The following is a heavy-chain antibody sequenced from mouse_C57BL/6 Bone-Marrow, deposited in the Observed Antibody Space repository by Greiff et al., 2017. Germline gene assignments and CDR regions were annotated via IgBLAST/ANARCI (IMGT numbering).Heavy chain of an antibody. CDR3: TTLFYYYGEGFAY. D-gene: IGHD1-1*01. Sequence: EVKLQESGAELVRPGASVKLSCTASGFNIKDDYMHWVKQRPEQGLEWIGWIDPENGDTEYASKFQGKATITADTSSNTAYLQLSSLTSEDTAVYYCTTLFYYYGEGFAYWGQGTLVTVSA. CDR1: GFNIKDDY. J-gene: IGHJ3*01. CDR2: IDPENGDT. V-gene: IGHV14-4*01.